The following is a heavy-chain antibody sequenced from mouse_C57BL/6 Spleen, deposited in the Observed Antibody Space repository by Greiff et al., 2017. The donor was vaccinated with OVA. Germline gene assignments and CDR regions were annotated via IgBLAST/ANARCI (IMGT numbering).Heavy chain of an antibody. CDR3: ARGRFFDY. V-gene: IGHV7-3*01. CDR2: IRNKANGYTT. Sequence: EVKLVESGGGLVQPGGSLSLSCAASGFTFTDYYMSWVLQPPGKALEWLGFIRNKANGYTTEYSASVKGRFTISRDNSQSILYLQMNALRAEDSATYYCARGRFFDYWGQGTTLTVSS. CDR1: GFTFTDYY. J-gene: IGHJ2*01.